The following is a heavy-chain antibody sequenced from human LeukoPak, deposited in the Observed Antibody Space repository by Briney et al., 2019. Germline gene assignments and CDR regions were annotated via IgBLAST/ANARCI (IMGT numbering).Heavy chain of an antibody. D-gene: IGHD6-13*01. CDR2: ISGSGGST. CDR3: AKRPAAAGIGYGY. V-gene: IGHV3-23*01. CDR1: GFTFDDYG. Sequence: AGGSLRLSCAASGFTFDDYGMSWVRQAPGKGLEWVSAISGSGGSTYYADSVKGRFTISRDNSKNTLYLQMNSLRAEDTAVYYCAKRPAAAGIGYGYWGQGTLVTVSS. J-gene: IGHJ4*02.